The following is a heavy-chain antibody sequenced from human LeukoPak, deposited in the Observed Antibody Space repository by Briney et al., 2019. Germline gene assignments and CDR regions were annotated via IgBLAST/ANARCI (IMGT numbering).Heavy chain of an antibody. CDR1: GGTFSSYA. CDR2: IIPIFGTA. J-gene: IGHJ6*03. D-gene: IGHD5-12*01. V-gene: IGHV1-69*13. Sequence: ASVKVSCKASGGTFSSYAISWVRQAPGQGLEWMGGIIPIFGTANYARKFQGRVTITADESTSTAYMELSSLRSEDTAVYYCARGIVATIYGYYYYYMDVWGKGTTVTVSS. CDR3: ARGIVATIYGYYYYYMDV.